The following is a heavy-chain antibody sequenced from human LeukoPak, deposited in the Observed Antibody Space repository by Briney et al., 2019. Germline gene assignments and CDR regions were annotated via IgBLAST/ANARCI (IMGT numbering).Heavy chain of an antibody. CDR3: SMISGRYNFDY. CDR2: ISGSGGST. D-gene: IGHD1-26*01. Sequence: GGSLRLSPVASGFTFTPSATGPGRQAPGKGLGWVSAISGSGGSTFYADSVEGRFTISRDNAKNSLYLQMNSLRAEDTAVYYCSMISGRYNFDYWGQGTLVTVSS. J-gene: IGHJ4*02. V-gene: IGHV3-23*01. CDR1: GFTFTPSA.